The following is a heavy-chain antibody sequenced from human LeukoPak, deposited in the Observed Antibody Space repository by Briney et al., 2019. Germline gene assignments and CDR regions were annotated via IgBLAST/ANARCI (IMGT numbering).Heavy chain of an antibody. CDR2: ISGSGDST. V-gene: IGHV3-23*01. Sequence: GGSLRLSCAASKFTFSGYAMTWVRQAPGKGLEWVSVISGSGDSTYYADSVKGRFTISRDNSKSTLYLQMNSLRAEDTAVYYCAKDKGVRSYGSGSFHDYWGQGTLVTVSS. CDR3: AKDKGVRSYGSGSFHDY. J-gene: IGHJ4*02. CDR1: KFTFSGYA. D-gene: IGHD3-10*01.